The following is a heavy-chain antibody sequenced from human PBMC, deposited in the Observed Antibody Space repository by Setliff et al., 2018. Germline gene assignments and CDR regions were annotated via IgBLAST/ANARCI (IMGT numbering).Heavy chain of an antibody. J-gene: IGHJ6*02. CDR3: ARGKVLYDYVWGNYRYEDYYYGMDV. CDR2: INHSGST. D-gene: IGHD3-16*02. CDR1: GGSFSGYY. V-gene: IGHV4-34*01. Sequence: SETLSLTCAVYGGSFSGYYWSWIRQPPGKGLEWIGEINHSGSTNYNPSLKSRVTISVDTSKNQFSLKLSSVTAADTAVYYCARGKVLYDYVWGNYRYEDYYYGMDVWGQGTTVTVSS.